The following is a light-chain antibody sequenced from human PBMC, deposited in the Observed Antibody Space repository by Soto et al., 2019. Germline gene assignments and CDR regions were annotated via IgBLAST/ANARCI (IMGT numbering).Light chain of an antibody. CDR3: QQYDKIPPYT. CDR1: QDISNY. Sequence: DIQMTQSPSSLSASVGDRVTITCQASQDISNYLNWYQQKPGKAPKLLIYDASNLETGVPSRFSGSGSETYFTYTISSLQPEDIETYYCQQYDKIPPYTFGQGTKLEIK. CDR2: DAS. J-gene: IGKJ2*01. V-gene: IGKV1-33*01.